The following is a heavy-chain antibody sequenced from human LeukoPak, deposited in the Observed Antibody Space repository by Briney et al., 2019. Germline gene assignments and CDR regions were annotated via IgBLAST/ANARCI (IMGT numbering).Heavy chain of an antibody. CDR3: TRNRAPYYFDY. CDR1: GFTFSGSA. V-gene: IGHV3-73*01. Sequence: GGSLRLSCAASGFTFSGSAMHWVRQASGKGLEWVGRIRSKANSYATAYAASVKGRFTISRDDSKNTAYLQMNSLKTEDTAVYYCTRNRAPYYFDYWGQGTLVTVSS. CDR2: IRSKANSYAT. J-gene: IGHJ4*02.